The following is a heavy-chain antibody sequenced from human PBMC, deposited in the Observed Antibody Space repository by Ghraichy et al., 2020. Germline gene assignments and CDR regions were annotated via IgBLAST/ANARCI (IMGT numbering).Heavy chain of an antibody. CDR1: GGSISSSGYY. V-gene: IGHV4-61*08. CDR2: IYYSGSA. Sequence: SQTRSLTCSVSGGSISSSGYYWGWIRQPPGKGLEWIGYIYYSGSANYNPSLKSRVTISIGTSRNQFSLRLSSVTAADTAVYYCARVSLTTVTTFFSPYYYYGLDVWGQGTSVTVSS. D-gene: IGHD4-17*01. CDR3: ARVSLTTVTTFFSPYYYYGLDV. J-gene: IGHJ6*02.